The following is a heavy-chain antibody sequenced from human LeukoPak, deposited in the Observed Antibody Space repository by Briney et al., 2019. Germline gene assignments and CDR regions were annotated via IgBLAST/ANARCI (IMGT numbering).Heavy chain of an antibody. D-gene: IGHD5-18*01. Sequence: ASVKVSCKASGYTFTGYYMHWVRQAPEQGLEWMGRINPNSGGTNYAQKFQGRVTMTRDTSISTAYMELSRLRSDDTAVYYCARDREGGYSYGLYYYYYGMDVWGQGTTVTVSS. CDR1: GYTFTGYY. CDR2: INPNSGGT. CDR3: ARDREGGYSYGLYYYYYGMDV. J-gene: IGHJ6*02. V-gene: IGHV1-2*06.